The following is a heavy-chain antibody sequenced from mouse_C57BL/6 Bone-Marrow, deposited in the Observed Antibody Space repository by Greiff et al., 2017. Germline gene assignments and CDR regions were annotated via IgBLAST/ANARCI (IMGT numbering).Heavy chain of an antibody. J-gene: IGHJ3*01. V-gene: IGHV1-19*01. CDR2: INPYNGGT. CDR3: ARLRRGAWFAY. Sequence: EVQLQQSGPVLVKPGASVKMSCKASGYTFTDYYMNWVKQSHGKSLEWIGVINPYNGGTSYNQKFKGKATLTVDKSSSTAYMELNSLTSEDSAVYYCARLRRGAWFAYWGQGTLVTVSA. CDR1: GYTFTDYY. D-gene: IGHD2-12*01.